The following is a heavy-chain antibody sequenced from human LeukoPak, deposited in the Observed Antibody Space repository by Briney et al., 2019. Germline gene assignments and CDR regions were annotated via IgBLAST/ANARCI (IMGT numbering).Heavy chain of an antibody. CDR2: IYTSGST. CDR1: GGSISSGSYY. Sequence: TLSLTCTVSGGSISSGSYYWSWIRQPAGKGLEWIGRIYTSGSTNYNPSLKSRVTISVDTSKNQFSLKLSSVTAADTAVYYCARVGGAGYYYYMDVWGKGTTVTVSS. V-gene: IGHV4-61*02. CDR3: ARVGGAGYYYYMDV. D-gene: IGHD2-21*01. J-gene: IGHJ6*03.